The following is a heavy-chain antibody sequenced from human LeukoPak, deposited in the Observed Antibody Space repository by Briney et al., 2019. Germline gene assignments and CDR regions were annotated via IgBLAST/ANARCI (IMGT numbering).Heavy chain of an antibody. CDR3: ARDSLGLLWFGESLYGMDV. J-gene: IGHJ6*04. Sequence: ASVKVSCKASGYTFTSYAMHWVRQAPGQRLEWMGWINAGNGNTKYSQKFQGRVTITRDTSASTAYMGLSSLRSEDTAVYYCARDSLGLLWFGESLYGMDVWGKGTTVTVSS. CDR1: GYTFTSYA. D-gene: IGHD3-10*01. V-gene: IGHV1-3*01. CDR2: INAGNGNT.